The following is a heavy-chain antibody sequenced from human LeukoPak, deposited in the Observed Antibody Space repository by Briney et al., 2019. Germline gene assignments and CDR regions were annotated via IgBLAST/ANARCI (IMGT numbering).Heavy chain of an antibody. V-gene: IGHV3-33*01. Sequence: PGRSLRLSCAASGFTFSSYGMHWVRQAPGKGLEWVAVIWYDGSNKYYADSVKGRFTISRDNSKNTLYLQMNSLRAEDTAVYYCARGVVDYGGNSDFDYWGQGTLVTVSS. CDR3: ARGVVDYGGNSDFDY. J-gene: IGHJ4*02. CDR2: IWYDGSNK. D-gene: IGHD4-23*01. CDR1: GFTFSSYG.